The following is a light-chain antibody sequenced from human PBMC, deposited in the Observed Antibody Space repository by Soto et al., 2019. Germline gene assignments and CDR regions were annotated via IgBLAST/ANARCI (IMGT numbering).Light chain of an antibody. J-gene: IGKJ1*01. CDR2: DAS. V-gene: IGKV3D-15*01. Sequence: EIVMTQSPPTLSVSPVESDTFLCRASQSIRTNLAWYQQKPGQPPRLLIYDASTRATGIPARFSGSGSGTEFTLTIRSLQSEDFAVYYCQQYNTWRTFGQGTKVDIK. CDR3: QQYNTWRT. CDR1: QSIRTN.